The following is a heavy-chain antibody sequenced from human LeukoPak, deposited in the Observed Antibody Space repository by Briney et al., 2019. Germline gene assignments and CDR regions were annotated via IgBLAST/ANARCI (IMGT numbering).Heavy chain of an antibody. CDR2: IWYDGSNK. Sequence: GGSLRLSCAASGFTFRSYGMHWVRQAPGKGLEWVAVIWYDGSNKYYADSVKGRFTISRDNSKNTLYLQMNSLRAEDTAVYYCATLPGAIVGATAGFDYWGQGTLVTVSS. V-gene: IGHV3-33*01. CDR1: GFTFRSYG. CDR3: ATLPGAIVGATAGFDY. D-gene: IGHD1-26*01. J-gene: IGHJ4*02.